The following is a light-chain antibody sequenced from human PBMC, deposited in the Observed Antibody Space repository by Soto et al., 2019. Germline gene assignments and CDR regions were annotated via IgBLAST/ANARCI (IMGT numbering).Light chain of an antibody. CDR2: DAS. V-gene: IGKV3-11*01. CDR3: HQRSKWPPEGT. Sequence: EIVLTQSPATLSLSPGERATLSCRASQSVSSYLAWYQQKPGQAPRLLIYDASNRATGISARFSGSGSGTDFTLTISSLEPEDFAVYYCHQRSKWPPEGTFGKGTRLEIK. CDR1: QSVSSY. J-gene: IGKJ5*01.